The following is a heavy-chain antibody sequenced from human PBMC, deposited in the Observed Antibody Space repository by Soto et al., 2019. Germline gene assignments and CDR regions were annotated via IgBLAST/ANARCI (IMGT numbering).Heavy chain of an antibody. CDR2: ISAYNGNA. J-gene: IGHJ4*02. D-gene: IGHD2-15*01. CDR3: ARGHCSGGSCYYFDY. V-gene: IGHV1-18*01. CDR1: GYTFTSYG. Sequence: ASVKVSCKASGYTFTSYGISWVRQAPGQGLEWMGWISAYNGNANYAQKFQGRVTITADKSTSTAYMELSSLRSEDTAVYYCARGHCSGGSCYYFDYWGQGTLVTVSS.